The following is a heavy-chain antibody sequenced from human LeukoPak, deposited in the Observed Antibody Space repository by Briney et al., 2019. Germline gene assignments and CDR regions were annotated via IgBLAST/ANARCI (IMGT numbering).Heavy chain of an antibody. J-gene: IGHJ4*02. CDR1: GFTFSRHW. CDR2: ISYDGSNK. Sequence: GGSLRLSCAASGFTFSRHWMTWVRQAPGKGLEWVAVISYDGSNKYSADSVKGRFTISRDNSKNTLYLQMNSLRAEDTAVYYCARETEAFDSWGQGTLVTVSS. CDR3: ARETEAFDS. V-gene: IGHV3-30-3*01.